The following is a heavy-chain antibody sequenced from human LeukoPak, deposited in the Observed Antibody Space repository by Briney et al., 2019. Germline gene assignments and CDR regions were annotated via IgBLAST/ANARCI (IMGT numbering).Heavy chain of an antibody. J-gene: IGHJ4*02. CDR2: INHSGST. V-gene: IGHV4-34*01. Sequence: SETLSLTCAVYGGSFSGYYWSWIRQPPGKGLEWIGEINHSGSTNYNPSLKSRVTISVDTSKNQFSLKLSSVTAADTAVYYCARFSGWYNLNFDYWGQGTLVTDSS. CDR1: GGSFSGYY. CDR3: ARFSGWYNLNFDY. D-gene: IGHD6-19*01.